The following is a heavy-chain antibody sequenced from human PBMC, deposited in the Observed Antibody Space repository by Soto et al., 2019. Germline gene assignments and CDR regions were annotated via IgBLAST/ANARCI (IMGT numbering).Heavy chain of an antibody. CDR3: AMTRLYDTGTNDYHRDALDI. Sequence: EVQLLESGGGMVEPRGSLKLSCVASGFSFGTYVMNWVRQAPGKGLEWVSGVSGSGGRVYSADSVKGRFTISRDNSRNTLYLQMNRLRAEDTAIYYCAMTRLYDTGTNDYHRDALDIWGQGTQVTVPS. J-gene: IGHJ3*02. CDR2: VSGSGGRV. D-gene: IGHD3-22*01. CDR1: GFSFGTYV. V-gene: IGHV3-23*01.